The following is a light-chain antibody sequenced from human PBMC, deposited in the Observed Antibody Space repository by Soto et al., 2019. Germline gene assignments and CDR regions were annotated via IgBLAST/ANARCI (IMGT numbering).Light chain of an antibody. CDR1: QSLTSKF. CDR2: AAS. J-gene: IGKJ2*01. CDR3: QQYGSLPPT. Sequence: ENVLTQSPGTLSLSPGERATLSCRARQSLTSKFLAWYQQNPCQAPSLLIYAASIMATGIPDRFSGSGSGTDFTFNIIRLEPQDFAVYYCQQYGSLPPTFGQGTQLEI. V-gene: IGKV3-20*01.